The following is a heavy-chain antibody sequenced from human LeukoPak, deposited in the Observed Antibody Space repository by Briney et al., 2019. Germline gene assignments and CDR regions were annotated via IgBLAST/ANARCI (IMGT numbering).Heavy chain of an antibody. J-gene: IGHJ4*02. CDR1: GFTFSSYS. CDR3: ARGPSNRYCGSTSCYPPFFY. Sequence: PGGSLRLSCAASGFTFSSYSMNWVRQAPGKGLEWVSYISSSSSTIYYADSVKGRFTISRDNAKNSLYLQMNSLRAKDTAVYYCARGPSNRYCGSTSCYPPFFYWGQGTLVTVSS. CDR2: ISSSSSTI. V-gene: IGHV3-48*01. D-gene: IGHD2-2*01.